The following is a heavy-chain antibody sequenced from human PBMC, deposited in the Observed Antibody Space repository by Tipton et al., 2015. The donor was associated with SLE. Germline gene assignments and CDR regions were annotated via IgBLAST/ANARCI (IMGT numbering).Heavy chain of an antibody. D-gene: IGHD7-27*01. CDR2: IHHSGRT. CDR1: GDSISNSDYY. CDR3: ARLSGDSTWYVDL. J-gene: IGHJ2*01. Sequence: TLSLTCTVSGDSISNSDYYWGWIRQPPGKGLEWIGNIHHSGRTYYNPSLISRPTMSVDTSNNQLSLRLSSVTAADTAVYYCARLSGDSTWYVDLWGRGTLVTVSS. V-gene: IGHV4-39*07.